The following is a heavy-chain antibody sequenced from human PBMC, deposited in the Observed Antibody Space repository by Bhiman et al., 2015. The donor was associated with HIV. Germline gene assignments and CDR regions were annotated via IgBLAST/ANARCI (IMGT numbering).Heavy chain of an antibody. D-gene: IGHD5-24*01. V-gene: IGHV3-21*01. J-gene: IGHJ4*02. CDR3: ARGAPDGYTYLNY. Sequence: EVQLVESGGGLVKPGGSLRLSCAVSGFTFSTYSMIWVRQAPGKGLEWVSSISGSSSYIYYADSMKGRFNTSRDNAKNSLYLQMTSLRAEDTAVYYCARGAPDGYTYLNYRGQGTLVTVSS. CDR2: ISGSSSYI. CDR1: GFTFSTYS.